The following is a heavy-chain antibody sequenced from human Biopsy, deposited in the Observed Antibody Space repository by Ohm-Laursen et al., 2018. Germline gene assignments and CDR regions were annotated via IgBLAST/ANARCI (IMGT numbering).Heavy chain of an antibody. CDR3: ARGLPRIAPMVRGRRTWFDP. V-gene: IGHV4-34*01. CDR2: NNHKGRT. Sequence: SDTLSLTCAVYGGSFSGYYWGWVRPTPGEGLEGVGENNHKGRTNCKPSLDSRVAISADTSKNQFSLNLYSVTAADTAVYFCARGLPRIAPMVRGRRTWFDPWGQGTLVTVSS. CDR1: GGSFSGYY. D-gene: IGHD3-10*01. J-gene: IGHJ5*02.